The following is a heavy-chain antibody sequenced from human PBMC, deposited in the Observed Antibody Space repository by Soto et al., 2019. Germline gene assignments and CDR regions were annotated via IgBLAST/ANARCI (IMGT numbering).Heavy chain of an antibody. CDR2: IYDSGSS. Sequence: PSETLSLTCTVSGVSISSGDYFWSWIRQSPGKGLEWIGYIYDSGSSYYNPSLKSRVTMSVDTSKSQFSLKVHSMTAADTAVYYCPKYGRADVSGYTFDNWGQGILVTVYS. D-gene: IGHD1-1*01. CDR3: PKYGRADVSGYTFDN. V-gene: IGHV4-30-4*02. CDR1: GVSISSGDYF. J-gene: IGHJ1*01.